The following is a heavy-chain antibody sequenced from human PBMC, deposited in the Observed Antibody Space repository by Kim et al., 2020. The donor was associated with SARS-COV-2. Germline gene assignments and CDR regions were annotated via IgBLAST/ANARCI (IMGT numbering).Heavy chain of an antibody. Sequence: GGSLRLSCAAAGFTFNNYAMNWVRQGPGKGLEWVAAISGLGENINYADSVKGRCTVSRDNSDNILYLEMRSLRAEDTAIYYCATLGAIHDYKYGVDVWGQGTTVTVSS. D-gene: IGHD2-21*01. V-gene: IGHV3-23*01. CDR1: GFTFNNYA. J-gene: IGHJ6*02. CDR3: ATLGAIHDYKYGVDV. CDR2: ISGLGENI.